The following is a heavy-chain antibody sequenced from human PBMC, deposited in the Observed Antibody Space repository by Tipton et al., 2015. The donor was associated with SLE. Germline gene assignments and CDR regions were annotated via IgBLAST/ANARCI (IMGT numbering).Heavy chain of an antibody. J-gene: IGHJ4*02. V-gene: IGHV4-30-4*08. CDR3: ARAELYGDFDY. CDR2: IYYSGST. D-gene: IGHD4-17*01. CDR1: GGSISSSSYY. Sequence: TLSLTCTVSGGSISSSSYYWGWIRQPPGKGLEWIGYIYYSGSTYYNPSLKSRVTISVDTSKNQFSLKLSSVTAADTAVYYCARAELYGDFDYWGQGTLVTVSS.